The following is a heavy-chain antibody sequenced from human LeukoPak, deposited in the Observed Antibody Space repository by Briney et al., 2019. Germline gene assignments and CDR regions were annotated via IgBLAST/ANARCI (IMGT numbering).Heavy chain of an antibody. J-gene: IGHJ4*02. Sequence: TSETLSLTCTVSGGSISRSSYYWGWIRQPPGKGLEWIGSIYYSGSTYYNPSLKSRVTISVDTSKNQFSLKLSSVTAADTAVYYCARIEEVEMATVYFDYWGQGTLVTVSS. V-gene: IGHV4-39*01. CDR3: ARIEEVEMATVYFDY. CDR2: IYYSGST. D-gene: IGHD5-24*01. CDR1: GGSISRSSYY.